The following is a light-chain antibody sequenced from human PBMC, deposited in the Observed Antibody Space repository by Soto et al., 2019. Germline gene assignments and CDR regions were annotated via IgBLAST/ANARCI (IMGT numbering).Light chain of an antibody. J-gene: IGKJ1*01. Sequence: DTVLTQPPATLYVSQGESATLKCRASQNIKTNLAWYQHKPGKAPRLLIYGAFTGATFGPAMFSGSGAGTEFTPTSSSLQSAVFATYSCQQYNSWPRTFGPGTKVDIK. CDR1: QNIKTN. CDR2: GAF. V-gene: IGKV3-15*01. CDR3: QQYNSWPRT.